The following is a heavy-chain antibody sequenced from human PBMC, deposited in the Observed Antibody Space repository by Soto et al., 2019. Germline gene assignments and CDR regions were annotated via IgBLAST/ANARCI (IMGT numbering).Heavy chain of an antibody. CDR3: ARTADGYNYLNY. CDR2: IYHTGST. CDR1: GGSISSGGYY. Sequence: PSETLSLTCTVSGGSISSGGYYWSWIRQEPGKGLEWIGYIYHTGSTYYNPSLESRVIISVGTSKNQFSLSLSSVTAADTAVYYCARTADGYNYLNYWGQGTLVTVSS. J-gene: IGHJ4*02. D-gene: IGHD5-12*01. V-gene: IGHV4-31*03.